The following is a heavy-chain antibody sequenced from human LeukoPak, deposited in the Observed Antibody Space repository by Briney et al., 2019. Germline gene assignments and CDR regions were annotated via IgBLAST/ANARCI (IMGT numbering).Heavy chain of an antibody. CDR3: ASEAGGEYYFDY. D-gene: IGHD3-10*01. CDR2: INPSGGST. V-gene: IGHV1-46*01. Sequence: ASVKVSCKASGYTFTSYYMHWVRQAPGQGLEWMGIINPSGGSTSYAQKFQGRVTMTRDMSTSTVYMELSSLRSDDTVVYYCASEAGGEYYFDYWGQGTLVTVSS. J-gene: IGHJ4*02. CDR1: GYTFTSYY.